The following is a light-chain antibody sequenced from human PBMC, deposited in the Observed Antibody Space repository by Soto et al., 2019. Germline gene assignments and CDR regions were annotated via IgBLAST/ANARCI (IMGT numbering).Light chain of an antibody. CDR3: QHYNNWLGT. J-gene: IGKJ4*01. V-gene: IGKV3-15*01. CDR1: QSVRSN. CDR2: DGS. Sequence: EIVMTQSPDTVYVSPGERATLSCRASQSVRSNLAWYQHKPGQAPRLLIYDGSTRALGIPARFSGSESGTEFTLTISSLQSEDFAVYYCQHYNNWLGTFGGGTKVEIK.